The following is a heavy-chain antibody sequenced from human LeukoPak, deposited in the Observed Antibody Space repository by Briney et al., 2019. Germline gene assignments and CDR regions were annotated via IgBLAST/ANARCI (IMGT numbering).Heavy chain of an antibody. CDR2: IGTAGDT. Sequence: PGGSLRLSCAASGFTFSSYDMHWVRQATGKGLEWVSAIGTAGDTYYPGSVKGRFTISRENAKNSLYLQMNSLRAGDTAVYYCARWGSGWYGFDYWGQGTLVTVSS. CDR1: GFTFSSYD. V-gene: IGHV3-13*01. J-gene: IGHJ4*02. CDR3: ARWGSGWYGFDY. D-gene: IGHD6-19*01.